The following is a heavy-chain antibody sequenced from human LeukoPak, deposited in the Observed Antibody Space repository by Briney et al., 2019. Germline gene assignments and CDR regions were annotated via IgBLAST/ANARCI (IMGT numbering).Heavy chain of an antibody. J-gene: IGHJ5*02. Sequence: GASVKVSCKASEYSFTSYYMHWVRQAPGQGLEWVGIVNPSGGSTTYAQRFQGRVTMTRDTSTSTVYMELNSLRSEDTAVYYCARDGDSSYQRGPFDPWGQGTLVTVSS. CDR2: VNPSGGST. D-gene: IGHD2-2*01. CDR3: ARDGDSSYQRGPFDP. V-gene: IGHV1-46*01. CDR1: EYSFTSYY.